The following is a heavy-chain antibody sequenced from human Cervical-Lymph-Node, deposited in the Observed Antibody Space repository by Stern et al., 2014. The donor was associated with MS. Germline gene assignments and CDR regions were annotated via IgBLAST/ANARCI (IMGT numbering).Heavy chain of an antibody. CDR1: GFTFSSYA. J-gene: IGHJ6*02. CDR2: ISSDGSNK. V-gene: IGHV3-30*18. CDR3: AKDQRDATVSAARVYGVDV. Sequence: VQLVESGGGVVQPGRYLRLSCAASGFTFSSYAMQWVRQAPGKGLEWMAVISSDGSNKYYADSVKGRFTISRDNSKNTLYLQMNSLSAEDTGVYYCAKDQRDATVSAARVYGVDVWGQGTTVTVSS. D-gene: IGHD1-1*01.